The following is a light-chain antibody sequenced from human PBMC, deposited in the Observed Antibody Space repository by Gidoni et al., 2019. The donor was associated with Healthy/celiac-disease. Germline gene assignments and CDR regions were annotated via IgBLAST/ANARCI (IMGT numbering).Light chain of an antibody. CDR1: PSVSSY. Sequence: EIVLTQSPATLSLSPGESATLSCRASPSVSSYLAWYQQKPGQAPRLLIYDASNRATGIPARFSGSGSGTDFTLTISSLEPEDFAVYYCQQRSNWPPRFTFGPGTKVEIK. J-gene: IGKJ3*01. CDR3: QQRSNWPPRFT. CDR2: DAS. V-gene: IGKV3-11*01.